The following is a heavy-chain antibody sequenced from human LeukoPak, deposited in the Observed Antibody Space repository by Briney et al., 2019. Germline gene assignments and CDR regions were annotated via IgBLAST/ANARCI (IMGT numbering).Heavy chain of an antibody. Sequence: SETPSLTCAVYGGSFSGYYWSWIRQPAGKGLEWIGRIYTSGSTNYNPSLKSRVTISVDTSKNQFSLKLSSVTAADTAVYYCAREGQVFWSGYYPDYYYYYMDVWGKGTTVTVSS. CDR1: GGSFSGYY. CDR3: AREGQVFWSGYYPDYYYYYMDV. CDR2: IYTSGST. J-gene: IGHJ6*03. V-gene: IGHV4-4*07. D-gene: IGHD3-3*01.